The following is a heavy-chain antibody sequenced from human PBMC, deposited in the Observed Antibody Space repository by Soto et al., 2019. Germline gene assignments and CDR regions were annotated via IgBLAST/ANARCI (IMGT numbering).Heavy chain of an antibody. Sequence: ASVKVSCKASGYTFTSYYMHWVRQAPGQGLEWMGIINPSGGSTSYAQKFQGRVTMTRDTSTSTVYMELSSLRSEDTAVYYCARDPLVLRYFDWLPTLNYYYYGMDVWGQVTTVTVSP. CDR3: ARDPLVLRYFDWLPTLNYYYYGMDV. V-gene: IGHV1-46*01. CDR2: INPSGGST. D-gene: IGHD3-9*01. J-gene: IGHJ6*01. CDR1: GYTFTSYY.